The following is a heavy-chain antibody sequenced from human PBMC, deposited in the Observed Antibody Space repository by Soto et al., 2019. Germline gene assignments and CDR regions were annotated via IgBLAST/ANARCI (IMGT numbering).Heavy chain of an antibody. CDR2: IYHSGST. CDR3: ARGRGSSYWGFVQCYFDY. CDR1: GGSVNSGRYY. Sequence: PSETLSLTCIVSGGSVNSGRYYWSWIRQPPGKGLEWIGHIYHSGSTSYNPSLKSRVTISVDTSKNQFSLKLSSVTAADTAVYYCARGRGSSYWGFVQCYFDYWGQGTLVTVSS. J-gene: IGHJ4*02. D-gene: IGHD2-15*01. V-gene: IGHV4-61*01.